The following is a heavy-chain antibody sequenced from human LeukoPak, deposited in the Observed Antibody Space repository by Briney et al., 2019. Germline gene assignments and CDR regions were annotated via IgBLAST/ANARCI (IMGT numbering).Heavy chain of an antibody. CDR3: TRSVGSA. CDR1: GGSISGYE. J-gene: IGHJ5*02. V-gene: IGHV4-34*01. Sequence: PSETLSLTCAVNGGSISGYEWSWIRQSPGKGLEWIGEINHSGGTNYNPSLKSRVTISVDTSKNQLSLKLSSVTAADTAVYYCTRSVGSAWGQGILVTVSS. D-gene: IGHD1-26*01. CDR2: INHSGGT.